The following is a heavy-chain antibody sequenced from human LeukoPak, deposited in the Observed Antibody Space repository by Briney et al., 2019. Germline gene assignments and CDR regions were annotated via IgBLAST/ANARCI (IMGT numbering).Heavy chain of an antibody. CDR2: ISGSGGST. Sequence: PGGSLRLSCAASGFTFSSYGMSWVRQAPGKGLEWVSAISGSGGSTYYADSVKGRFTISRDNSKNTLYLQMNSLRAEDTAVYYCAKEYIRGCSSTSCYALGLWEAEDYWGQGTLVTVSS. J-gene: IGHJ4*02. V-gene: IGHV3-23*01. CDR1: GFTFSSYG. CDR3: AKEYIRGCSSTSCYALGLWEAEDY. D-gene: IGHD2-2*01.